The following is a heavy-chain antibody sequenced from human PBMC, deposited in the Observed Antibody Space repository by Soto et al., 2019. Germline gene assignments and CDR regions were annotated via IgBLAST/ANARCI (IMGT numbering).Heavy chain of an antibody. CDR2: ICNSGST. CDR3: ARVGLVGIAVAGGAFDI. Sequence: SEILSLTCTVSGGSISSYYWSWIRQPPGKGLEWIGYICNSGSTNYNPSLKSRVTISVDTSKNQFSLKLSSVTAADTAVYYCARVGLVGIAVAGGAFDIWGQGTMVTVSS. CDR1: GGSISSYY. D-gene: IGHD6-19*01. V-gene: IGHV4-59*01. J-gene: IGHJ3*02.